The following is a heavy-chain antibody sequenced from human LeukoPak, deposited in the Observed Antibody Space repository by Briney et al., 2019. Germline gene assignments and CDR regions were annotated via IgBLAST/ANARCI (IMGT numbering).Heavy chain of an antibody. CDR3: AKVTGRAAAGFPVDY. J-gene: IGHJ4*02. CDR1: GFTFSTYA. Sequence: GGSLRLSCAASGFTFSTYAMSWVRQAPGKGLEWVSAISGSGGSTYYADSVKGRFTISRDNSKNTLYLQMNSLRAEDTAVYYCAKVTGRAAAGFPVDYWGQGTLVTVSS. CDR2: ISGSGGST. D-gene: IGHD6-13*01. V-gene: IGHV3-23*01.